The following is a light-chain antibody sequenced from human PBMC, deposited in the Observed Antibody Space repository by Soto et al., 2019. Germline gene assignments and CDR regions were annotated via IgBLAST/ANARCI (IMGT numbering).Light chain of an antibody. Sequence: GLKTSALPLSLPPGERATLSCRASQSVSSNYLAWYQQKPGLAPRLILYDTSFRATGIPDRFSGSGSGTDFTLTISRLDPEDFAVYYCQQYGSSPSFAQGTKADIK. CDR2: DTS. V-gene: IGKV3D-20*01. CDR3: QQYGSSPS. J-gene: IGKJ1*01. CDR1: QSVSSNY.